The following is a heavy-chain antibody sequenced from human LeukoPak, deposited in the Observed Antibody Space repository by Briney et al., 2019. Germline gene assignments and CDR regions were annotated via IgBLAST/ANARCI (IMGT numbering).Heavy chain of an antibody. J-gene: IGHJ6*02. Sequence: ASVKVSCKASGYTFTGYYMHWVRQAPGQGLEWMGWINPNSGGTNYAQKFQGRVTMTRDTSISTAYMELSRLRSDDTAVYYCARDGYQYYDILTGYYYYYGMDVWGQGTTVTVS. D-gene: IGHD3-9*01. CDR2: INPNSGGT. V-gene: IGHV1-2*02. CDR1: GYTFTGYY. CDR3: ARDGYQYYDILTGYYYYYGMDV.